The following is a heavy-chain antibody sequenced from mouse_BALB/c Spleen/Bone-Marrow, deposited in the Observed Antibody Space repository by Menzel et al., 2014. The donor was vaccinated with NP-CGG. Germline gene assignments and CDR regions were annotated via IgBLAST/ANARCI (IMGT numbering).Heavy chain of an antibody. CDR2: IYPGDGDT. V-gene: IGHV1-82*01. CDR3: ARRRDYDRYFDV. Sequence: QVQLQQSGPELVKPGAPVKISCKASGYAFSSSWMNWVKQRPGQGLEWIGRIYPGDGDTNYNGKFKGKATLTADKSSSTAYMQLSSLTSVDSAVYFCARRRDYDRYFDVWGAGTTVTVSS. CDR1: GYAFSSSW. J-gene: IGHJ1*01. D-gene: IGHD2-4*01.